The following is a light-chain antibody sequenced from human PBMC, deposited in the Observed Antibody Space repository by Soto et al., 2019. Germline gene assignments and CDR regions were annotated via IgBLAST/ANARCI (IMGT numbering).Light chain of an antibody. CDR1: QTISTW. J-gene: IGKJ1*01. CDR2: DAS. Sequence: DIQMTQSPPTLSASVGDRVTITCRASQTISTWLAWYQQKPGKAPKLLIYDASTLESGIASRFSGSGSGTEFTLITSGMLHDDSATYYFQQYNNTNTSRTFGEGTKVDIK. CDR3: QQYNNTNTSRT. V-gene: IGKV1-5*01.